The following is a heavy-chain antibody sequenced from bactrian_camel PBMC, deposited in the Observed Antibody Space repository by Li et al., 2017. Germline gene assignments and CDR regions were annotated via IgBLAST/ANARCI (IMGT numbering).Heavy chain of an antibody. Sequence: HVQLVESGGGLVQAGGSLRLSCGSSSGHTGRMYCMAWFRLAPGKEREGVVALASDGSTWYADSVKGRFTISKDNAKNTLYLQMNALKPEDTGMYYCAADQAACIGTPAVEAVLFFASYGQGTQVTVS. J-gene: IGHJ6*01. CDR2: LASDGST. V-gene: IGHV3S57*01. D-gene: IGHD1*01. CDR1: GHTGRMYC. CDR3: AADQAACIGTPAVEAVLFFAS.